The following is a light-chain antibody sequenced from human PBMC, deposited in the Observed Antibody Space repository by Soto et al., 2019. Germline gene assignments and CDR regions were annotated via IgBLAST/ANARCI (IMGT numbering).Light chain of an antibody. CDR1: SS. Sequence: QSVLTQPASVSGSPGQSITISCTGTSSVSWYQQHPGKAPKLIIYDVSNRPSGVSYRFSGSKSGNTASLTISGVQADDEADYYCRSYASSAWMLGGGTKLTVL. J-gene: IGLJ3*02. CDR2: DVS. V-gene: IGLV2-14*01. CDR3: RSYASSAWM.